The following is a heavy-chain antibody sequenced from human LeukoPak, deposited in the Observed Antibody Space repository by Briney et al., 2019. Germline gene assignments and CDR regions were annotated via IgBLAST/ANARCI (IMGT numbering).Heavy chain of an antibody. CDR3: TRAPNWSAVGAFDI. Sequence: PGGSLRLSCAASGFTFSNYAMSWVRQPPGKGLEWVAFIRWKTCGATAEYAASVTGKFTISRDDSKSIAYLQMNSLKAEDTAVYYCTRAPNWSAVGAFDIWGQETRVTVSS. CDR2: IRWKTCGATA. D-gene: IGHD1-20*01. CDR1: GFTFSNYA. J-gene: IGHJ3*02. V-gene: IGHV3-49*04.